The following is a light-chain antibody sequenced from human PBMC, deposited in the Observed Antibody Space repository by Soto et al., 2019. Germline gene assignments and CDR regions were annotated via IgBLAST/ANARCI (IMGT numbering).Light chain of an antibody. CDR2: GAS. CDR3: QQYGSPRT. CDR1: QSVSSSY. Sequence: EIVLTQSPGTLSLSPGERATLSCRASQSVSSSYLAWYQQKPGQAPRLLIYGASSRSTGIPDRFSGSGSGTDFTLTISRLEPEDFVVYYCQQYGSPRTFGQRTKVEIK. J-gene: IGKJ1*01. V-gene: IGKV3-20*01.